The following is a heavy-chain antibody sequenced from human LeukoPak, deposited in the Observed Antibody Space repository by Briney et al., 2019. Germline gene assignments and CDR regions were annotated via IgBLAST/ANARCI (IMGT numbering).Heavy chain of an antibody. D-gene: IGHD3-10*01. V-gene: IGHV4-34*01. J-gene: IGHJ5*02. CDR1: GESFSGYY. Sequence: SETLSLTCTVYGESFSGYYWSWIRQPPGKGLEWVGGVNHSGTTNHNPSLKSRVTISVDTSKNQFSLKLTSVTAADTARYYSARGRVGVTGTNWFDPILRGTLVTVSS. CDR2: VNHSGTT. CDR3: ARGRVGVTGTNWFDP.